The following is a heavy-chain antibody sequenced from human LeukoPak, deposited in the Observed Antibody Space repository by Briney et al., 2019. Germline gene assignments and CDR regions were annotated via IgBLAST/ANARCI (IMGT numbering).Heavy chain of an antibody. J-gene: IGHJ3*02. CDR3: ARAKLPYSSSWYFDI. CDR2: TYYRSKWFN. D-gene: IGHD6-13*01. CDR1: GDSVSRNSAA. Sequence: SQTLSLTCAISGDSVSRNSAAWNWIRQSPSRGLEWLGRTYYRSKWFNDYAVSVQSRITINPDTSTNQVSLQLNSVTPEDTAVYYCARAKLPYSSSWYFDIWGQGTMVTVSS. V-gene: IGHV6-1*01.